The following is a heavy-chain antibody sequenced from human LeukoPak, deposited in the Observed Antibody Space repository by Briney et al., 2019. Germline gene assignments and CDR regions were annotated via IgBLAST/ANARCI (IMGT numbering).Heavy chain of an antibody. CDR1: GFTFSTYW. J-gene: IGHJ4*02. Sequence: GGSLRLSCTASGFTFSTYWMSWVRQAPGKGLEWVANIKEDGSEKYYGDSVKGRFTISRDNAKNSLYLQMNSLRAEDTAVYYCARDSSGYQWGQGTLVTVSS. CDR2: IKEDGSEK. V-gene: IGHV3-7*01. CDR3: ARDSSGYQ. D-gene: IGHD3-22*01.